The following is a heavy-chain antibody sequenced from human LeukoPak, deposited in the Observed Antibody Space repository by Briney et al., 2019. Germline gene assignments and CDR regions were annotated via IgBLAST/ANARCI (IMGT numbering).Heavy chain of an antibody. V-gene: IGHV3-23*01. Sequence: PGGSLRLSCVGSGFTFSSYVMSWVRPAPGKGLEWVSAISGSDGRTFYADSVKGRFAISRDNTENTVYLQMSSLRAEDTAVYYCAKESPYCSGSNCRQYYFDYWGQGTLVTVSS. CDR1: GFTFSSYV. CDR2: ISGSDGRT. D-gene: IGHD2-15*01. CDR3: AKESPYCSGSNCRQYYFDY. J-gene: IGHJ4*02.